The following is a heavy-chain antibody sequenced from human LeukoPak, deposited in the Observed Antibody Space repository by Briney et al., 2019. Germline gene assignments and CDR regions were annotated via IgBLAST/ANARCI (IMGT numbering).Heavy chain of an antibody. CDR3: ARYQWLLSYYFDL. V-gene: IGHV1-18*01. CDR1: GYTFTSHG. D-gene: IGHD6-19*01. J-gene: IGHJ4*02. Sequence: ASVKVSCKPSGYTFTSHGISWVRQAPGQGLEWMGWITAYNGNTNYAQKFQDRVTMTTDTSTSTAYMELRSLRSDDTAVYYCARYQWLLSYYFDLWGQGTLVTVSS. CDR2: ITAYNGNT.